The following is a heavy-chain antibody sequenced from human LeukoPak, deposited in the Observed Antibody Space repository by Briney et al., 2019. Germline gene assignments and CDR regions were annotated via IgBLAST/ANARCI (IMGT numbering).Heavy chain of an antibody. CDR3: ARGNYFDY. Sequence: GGSLRLSCAASGFTFSNYWMHWVRQTPGKGLVWVSHINSYGSITTYADSVKGRFTISRDNAKNTLSLQMNSRRAEDTAVYYCARGNYFDYWGQGTLVTVSS. CDR1: GFTFSNYW. J-gene: IGHJ4*02. V-gene: IGHV3-74*01. CDR2: INSYGSIT.